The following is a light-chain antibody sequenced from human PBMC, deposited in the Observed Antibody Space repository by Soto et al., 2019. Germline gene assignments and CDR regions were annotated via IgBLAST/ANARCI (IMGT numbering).Light chain of an antibody. Sequence: LVFTQSPATLSLSPGETVNLSCRARLSVSSTYCSCEHQKRGQAPRIIXXGESSRATGIPDRFIGSGSGKDFTLTLSRLEPEEFAVYYCQQYGSSPPGTFGQGTRLEI. CDR3: QQYGSSPPGT. V-gene: IGKV3-20*01. CDR2: GES. J-gene: IGKJ5*01. CDR1: LSVSSTY.